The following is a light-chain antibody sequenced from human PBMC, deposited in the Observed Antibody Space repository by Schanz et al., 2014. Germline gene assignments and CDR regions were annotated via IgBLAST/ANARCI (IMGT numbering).Light chain of an antibody. V-gene: IGKV3-11*01. CDR3: QQRSNGLT. J-gene: IGKJ4*01. CDR1: QSVSSNY. Sequence: PGERATLSCRASQSVSSNYLAWYQQKPGQAPRLLIYDASNRATGIPARFSGSGSGTDFTLTVSSLEPEDFAVYYCQQRSNGLTFGGGTKVEIK. CDR2: DAS.